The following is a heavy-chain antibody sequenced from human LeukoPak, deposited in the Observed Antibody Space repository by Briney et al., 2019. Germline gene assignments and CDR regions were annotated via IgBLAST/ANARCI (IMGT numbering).Heavy chain of an antibody. V-gene: IGHV3-30*16. Sequence: GRSLRLSCAASGFTFRSYAMHWVRQAPGKGREWVAVISYDGRNKYYVDSVTGRFTISRDNSKNTLYMQMNSLRAEDTAVYYCARALYSSSLYYFDYWGQGTLVTVSS. CDR3: ARALYSSSLYYFDY. J-gene: IGHJ4*02. CDR1: GFTFRSYA. D-gene: IGHD6-6*01. CDR2: ISYDGRNK.